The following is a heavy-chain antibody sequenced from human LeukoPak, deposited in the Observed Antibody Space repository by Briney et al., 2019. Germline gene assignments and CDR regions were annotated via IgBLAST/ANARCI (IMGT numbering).Heavy chain of an antibody. CDR1: GYTFTSYY. D-gene: IGHD3-10*01. V-gene: IGHV1-46*01. CDR2: INPSGGST. CDR3: ARVGDGPRGPRNGNYFDY. J-gene: IGHJ4*02. Sequence: EASVKVSCRASGYTFTSYYMHWVRQAPGQGLEWMGIINPSGGSTSYAQKFQGRVTMTRDMSTSTVYMELSSLRSEDTAVYYCARVGDGPRGPRNGNYFDYGGQGTLVTVSS.